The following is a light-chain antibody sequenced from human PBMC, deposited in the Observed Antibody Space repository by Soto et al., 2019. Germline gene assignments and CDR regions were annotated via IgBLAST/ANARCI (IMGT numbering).Light chain of an antibody. V-gene: IGKV3-15*01. J-gene: IGKJ1*01. CDR1: QSVSSN. Sequence: EIVVTPFPATLSLSPREKAPPSFRASQSVSSNLVWYQQKPGQAPRLLIYGASTRATGIPARFSGSGSGTEFTLTISSLQSEDFAVYYCQQYNDWPRTFGQGTKVDIK. CDR3: QQYNDWPRT. CDR2: GAS.